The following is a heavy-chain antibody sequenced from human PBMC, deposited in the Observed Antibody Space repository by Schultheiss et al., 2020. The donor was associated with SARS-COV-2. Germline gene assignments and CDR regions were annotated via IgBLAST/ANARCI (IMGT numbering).Heavy chain of an antibody. CDR3: ASISGYDYPYYFDY. V-gene: IGHV4-61*01. CDR2: IYYTGST. J-gene: IGHJ4*02. D-gene: IGHD5-12*01. Sequence: ETLSLTCTVSGGSVSSVSYYYSWIRQPPGKGLEWIGYIYYTGSTNYNPSLKSRVTISVDTSKNQFSLKLRSMTAADTAVYFCASISGYDYPYYFDYWGQGTLVTVSS. CDR1: GGSVSSVSYY.